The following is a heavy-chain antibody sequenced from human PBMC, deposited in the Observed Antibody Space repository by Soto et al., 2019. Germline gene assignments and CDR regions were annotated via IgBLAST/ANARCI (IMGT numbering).Heavy chain of an antibody. J-gene: IGHJ4*02. Sequence: QMQLVQSGPEVKKPGTSVKVSCKASGFTFTSSAVQWVRQARGQRLEWIGWIVVGSGNTNYAQKFQERVTITRDMSTSTAYMELSSLRSEDTAVYYCAAVGRDGYNNRVDYWGQGTLVTVSS. CDR2: IVVGSGNT. D-gene: IGHD4-4*01. CDR1: GFTFTSSA. V-gene: IGHV1-58*01. CDR3: AAVGRDGYNNRVDY.